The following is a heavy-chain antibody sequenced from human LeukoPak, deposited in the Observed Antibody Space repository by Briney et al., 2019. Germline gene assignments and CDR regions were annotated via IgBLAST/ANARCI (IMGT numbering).Heavy chain of an antibody. CDR3: ARLVAVSNFDY. CDR1: GYTFTSYD. CDR2: IIPIFGTA. Sequence: SVKVSCKASGYTFTSYDINWVRQATGQGLEWMGGIIPIFGTANYAQKFQGRVTITADKSTSTAYMELSSLRSEDTAVYYCARLVAVSNFDYWGQGTLVTVSS. V-gene: IGHV1-69*06. D-gene: IGHD2-15*01. J-gene: IGHJ4*02.